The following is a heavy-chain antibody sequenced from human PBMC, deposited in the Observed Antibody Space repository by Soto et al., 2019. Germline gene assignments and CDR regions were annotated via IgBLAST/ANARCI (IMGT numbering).Heavy chain of an antibody. CDR2: IYHSGST. CDR3: ARRGGGVVLAATTPFDY. Sequence: QVPLQESGPRLVRPSGTLSLTCTVSSGSITSANWWSWVRQPPGRGLEWIGEIYHSGSTNYNLSLQRRATLSVDKSKNQFSLSLSSVTAADTAIYYCARRGGGVVLAATTPFDYWGQGTLVTVSS. D-gene: IGHD2-15*01. CDR1: SGSITSANW. J-gene: IGHJ4*02. V-gene: IGHV4-4*02.